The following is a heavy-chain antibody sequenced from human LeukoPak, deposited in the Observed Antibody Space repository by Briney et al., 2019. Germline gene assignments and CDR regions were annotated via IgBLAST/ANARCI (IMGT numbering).Heavy chain of an antibody. J-gene: IGHJ4*02. CDR2: IKNDGSNDGFEV. D-gene: IGHD6-19*01. V-gene: IGHV3-7*01. CDR3: AKSVGWRDRFDY. Sequence: GGSLRLSCAVSGFTFSDYWMTWVGQAPGKGLEWVANIKNDGSNDGFEVYYVDSVKGRFTISRDNAKDSLYLQMSSLRAEDTAVYYCAKSVGWRDRFDYWGQGILVTVSS. CDR1: GFTFSDYW.